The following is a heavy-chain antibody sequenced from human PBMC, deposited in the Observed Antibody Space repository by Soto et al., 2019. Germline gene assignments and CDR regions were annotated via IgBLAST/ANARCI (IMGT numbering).Heavy chain of an antibody. V-gene: IGHV3-33*01. CDR1: GFTFSSFG. Sequence: QVQVVESGGGVVQPGRSLRLSCAASGFTFSSFGMHWVRQAPGKGLEWVSLIWYDGSKKSYGDSVKGRFTISRDNSKNTLYLHMNSLRADETAVYYCARAASYYSLWSGYYPSRNGMDVWGQGTTVNAS. CDR2: IWYDGSKK. J-gene: IGHJ6*02. CDR3: ARAASYYSLWSGYYPSRNGMDV. D-gene: IGHD3-3*01.